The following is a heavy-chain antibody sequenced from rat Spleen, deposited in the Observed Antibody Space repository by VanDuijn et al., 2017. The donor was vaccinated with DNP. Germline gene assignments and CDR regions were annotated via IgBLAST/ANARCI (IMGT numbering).Heavy chain of an antibody. D-gene: IGHD4-1*01. J-gene: IGHJ2*01. CDR2: ISYDGGST. CDR3: TTGDGDYFDY. CDR1: GFTFSNYG. V-gene: IGHV5-20*01. Sequence: EVQLVESGGGLVQPGRSMKLSCAASGFTFSNYGLAWVRQAPKKGMEWVAYISYDGGSTYYRNSVKGRFTISRDNAKSTLYLQMDSLRSDDTATYYCTTGDGDYFDYWGQGVMVTVSS.